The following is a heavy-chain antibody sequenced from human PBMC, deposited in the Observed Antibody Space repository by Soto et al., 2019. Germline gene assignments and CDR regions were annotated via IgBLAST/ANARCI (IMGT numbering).Heavy chain of an antibody. CDR1: GFTFDDYA. CDR3: AKDMNYYYYGMDV. J-gene: IGHJ6*04. V-gene: IGHV3-9*01. Sequence: EVQLVESGGGLVQPGRSLRLSCAASGFTFDDYAMHWVRQAPGKGLEWVSGISWNSGSIGYADSVKGRFTISRDNAKNSLYLQMNSLRAEDTALYYCAKDMNYYYYGMDVWGKGTTVTVSS. CDR2: ISWNSGSI.